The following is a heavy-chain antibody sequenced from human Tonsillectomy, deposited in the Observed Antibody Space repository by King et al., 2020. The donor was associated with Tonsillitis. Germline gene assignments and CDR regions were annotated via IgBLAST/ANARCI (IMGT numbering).Heavy chain of an antibody. J-gene: IGHJ1*01. V-gene: IGHV5-51*01. CDR2: IYPGDSDT. CDR3: AKVVTYYDIPKYFQF. Sequence: VQLVESGAEVKKPGESLKISCKDSGYSFTSYWIAWVRQMPGKGLEWMGIIYPGDSDTKYSPSFQGQVTISADKSISTAYLQWSSLKASDTATYYCAKVVTYYDIPKYFQFWGQGTLVTVSS. CDR1: GYSFTSYW. D-gene: IGHD3-9*01.